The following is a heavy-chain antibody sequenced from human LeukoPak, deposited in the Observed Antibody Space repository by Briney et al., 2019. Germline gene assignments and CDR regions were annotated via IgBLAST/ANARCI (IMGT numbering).Heavy chain of an antibody. J-gene: IGHJ4*02. CDR2: MYYSGTS. V-gene: IGHV4-61*01. D-gene: IGHD3-22*01. CDR1: GGSINSNNYY. CDR3: ARDRDRLDY. Sequence: SETLSLTCTVSGGSINSNNYYWSWIRQPPGKGLEWIGYMYYSGTSNYNPSLKSRVTISVDTSKNQFSLKLSSLTAADTAVYYCARDRDRLDYWGQGTLVTVSS.